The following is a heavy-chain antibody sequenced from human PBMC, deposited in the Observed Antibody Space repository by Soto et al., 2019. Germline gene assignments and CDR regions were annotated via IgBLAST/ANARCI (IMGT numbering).Heavy chain of an antibody. CDR1: GGSFSGYY. CDR2: INHSGST. J-gene: IGHJ4*02. CDR3: ATRDDYGVMSFDY. Sequence: SETLSLTCAVYGGSFSGYYWSWIRQPPGKGLEWIGEINHSGSTNYNPSLKSRVTISVDTSKNQFSLKLNSVTAADTAVYYCATRDDYGVMSFDYWGQGTLVTVSS. V-gene: IGHV4-34*01. D-gene: IGHD4-17*01.